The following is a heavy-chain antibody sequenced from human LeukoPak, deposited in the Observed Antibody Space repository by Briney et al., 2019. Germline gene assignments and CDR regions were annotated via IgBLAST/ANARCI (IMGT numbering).Heavy chain of an antibody. CDR3: ARDGGRDGYNWDY. CDR1: VGTFSSYA. Sequence: SVKVSCKASVGTFSSYAISWVRQAPGQGLEWMGGIIPIFGTANYAQKFQGRVTITADKSTSTAYMELSSLRSEDTAVYYRARDGGRDGYNWDYWGQGTLVTVSS. V-gene: IGHV1-69*06. D-gene: IGHD5-24*01. J-gene: IGHJ4*02. CDR2: IIPIFGTA.